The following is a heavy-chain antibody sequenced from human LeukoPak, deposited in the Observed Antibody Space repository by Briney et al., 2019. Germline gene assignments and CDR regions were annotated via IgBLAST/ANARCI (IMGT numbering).Heavy chain of an antibody. V-gene: IGHV1-46*01. CDR2: INPSGGTT. Sequence: ASVKVSCKASGYTFTNYYIHWVRQAPGQGLEWMGIINPSGGTTSYAQKFQGRVTITRDTSTSTVYMELSSLRSEDTAVYNCARDGGSHGFDYWGQGTLVTVSS. J-gene: IGHJ4*02. CDR3: ARDGGSHGFDY. D-gene: IGHD1-26*01. CDR1: GYTFTNYY.